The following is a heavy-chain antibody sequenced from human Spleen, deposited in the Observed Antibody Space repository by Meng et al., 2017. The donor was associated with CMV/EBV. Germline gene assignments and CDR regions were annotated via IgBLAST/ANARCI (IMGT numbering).Heavy chain of an antibody. J-gene: IGHJ5*02. D-gene: IGHD2-2*01. CDR3: ARDYCSSTSCYSSARGFDP. CDR2: ISSSGSTI. CDR1: GFTFSSCG. V-gene: IGHV3-48*04. Sequence: GESLKISCSASGFTFSSCGMHWVRQAPGKGLEWVSYISSSGSTIYYADSVKGRFTISRDNAKNSLYLQMNSLRAADTAVYYCARDYCSSTSCYSSARGFDPWGQGTLVTVSS.